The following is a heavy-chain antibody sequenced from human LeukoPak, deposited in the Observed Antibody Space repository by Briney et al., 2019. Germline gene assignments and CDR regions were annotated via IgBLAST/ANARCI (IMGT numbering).Heavy chain of an antibody. J-gene: IGHJ5*02. CDR2: IYSGGST. CDR1: GFTVSNNY. Sequence: GGSLRLSCAASGFTVSNNYMNWVRQAPGKGLEWVSVIYSGGSTYYADSVKGRFTISRDNSKSTLYLQMNSLRVEDTAIYYCARGFSTYYYDSSGYSYDWFDPWGQGIQVIVSS. V-gene: IGHV3-66*01. CDR3: ARGFSTYYYDSSGYSYDWFDP. D-gene: IGHD3-22*01.